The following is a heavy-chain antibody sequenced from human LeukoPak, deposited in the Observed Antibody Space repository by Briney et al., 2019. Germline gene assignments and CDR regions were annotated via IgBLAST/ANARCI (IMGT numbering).Heavy chain of an antibody. V-gene: IGHV4-59*08. Sequence: SQTLSLTCAVYSGSFSGYYWSWIPHPPGKGREWIAYISDIGSINYNPSLKSRVTISLDTSKNQFSLKLSSVTAADTAVYYCAGHHPRNTVDFWGQGTLVTVSS. D-gene: IGHD2/OR15-2a*01. CDR1: SGSFSGYY. CDR3: AGHHPRNTVDF. CDR2: ISDIGSI. J-gene: IGHJ4*02.